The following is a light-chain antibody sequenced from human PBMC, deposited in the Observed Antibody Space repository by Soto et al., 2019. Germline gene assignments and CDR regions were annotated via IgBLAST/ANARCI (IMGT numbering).Light chain of an antibody. V-gene: IGLV4-69*01. J-gene: IGLJ2*01. CDR2: LNSDGSH. Sequence: QPVLTQSPSASASLGASVKLTCTLRSGHSSYAIAWHQQQPEKGPRYLMKLNSDGSHSKGDGIPDRFSGSSSGAERYLTISSLQSEDEADYSFQTWGSEVFGGGTKLTVL. CDR1: SGHSSYA. CDR3: QTWGSEV.